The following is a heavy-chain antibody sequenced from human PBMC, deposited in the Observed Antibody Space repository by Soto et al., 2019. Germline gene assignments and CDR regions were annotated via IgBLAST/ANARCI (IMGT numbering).Heavy chain of an antibody. CDR2: INAGNGNT. CDR3: ARVLPYYYDSSGYLPGAFDI. J-gene: IGHJ3*02. D-gene: IGHD3-22*01. Sequence: LLKGDWKGFGYSFTSYVRHWVSQNPGQRLEWMGWINAGNGNTKYSQKFQGRVTITRDTSASTAYMELSSLRSEDTAVYYCARVLPYYYDSSGYLPGAFDIWGQGTMVTVSS. CDR1: GYSFTSYV. V-gene: IGHV1-3*01.